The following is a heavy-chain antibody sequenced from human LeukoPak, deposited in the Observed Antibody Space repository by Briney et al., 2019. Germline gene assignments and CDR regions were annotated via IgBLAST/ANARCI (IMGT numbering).Heavy chain of an antibody. CDR2: IIPILGIA. Sequence: SVKVSCKASGGTFSSYAISWVRQAPGQGLEWMGRIIPILGIANYAQKFQGRVTITADKSTSTAYMELSSLRSEDTAVYYCARVPGPGPYDYYYGMDVWGQGTTVTVSS. J-gene: IGHJ6*02. D-gene: IGHD1-14*01. CDR1: GGTFSSYA. CDR3: ARVPGPGPYDYYYGMDV. V-gene: IGHV1-69*04.